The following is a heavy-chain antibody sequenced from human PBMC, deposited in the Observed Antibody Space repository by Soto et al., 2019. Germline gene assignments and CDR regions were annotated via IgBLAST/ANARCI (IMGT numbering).Heavy chain of an antibody. J-gene: IGHJ3*02. D-gene: IGHD3-22*01. CDR1: GGSFSGYY. CDR3: ARGLGITMIVVADDAFDI. CDR2: INHSGST. V-gene: IGHV4-34*01. Sequence: ETLSLTCAVYGGSFSGYYWSWIRQPPGKGLEWIGEINHSGSTNYNPSLKSRVTISVDTSKNQFSLKLSSVTAADTAVYYCARGLGITMIVVADDAFDIWGQGTMVTVSS.